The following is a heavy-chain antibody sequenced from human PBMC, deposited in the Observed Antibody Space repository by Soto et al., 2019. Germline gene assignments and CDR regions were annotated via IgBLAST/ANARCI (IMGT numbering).Heavy chain of an antibody. Sequence: QITLKESGPTLVKPTQTLTLTCTFSGFSLSTSGVGVGWIRQPPGKALEWLALIYWDDDKRYSPSLKSRLTITKDTSKNQVVLTMTNMDPVDTATYYCAPTGTNGDYGDWFDPWGQGTLVTVSS. D-gene: IGHD4-17*01. CDR1: GFSLSTSGVG. CDR2: IYWDDDK. CDR3: APTGTNGDYGDWFDP. V-gene: IGHV2-5*02. J-gene: IGHJ5*02.